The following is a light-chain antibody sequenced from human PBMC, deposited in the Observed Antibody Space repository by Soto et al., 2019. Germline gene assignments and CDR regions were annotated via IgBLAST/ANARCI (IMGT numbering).Light chain of an antibody. J-gene: IGKJ4*02. V-gene: IGKV3-11*01. CDR2: DAS. CDR3: KQRSKWPALT. Sequence: EIVLTQSPATLSLSPGERATLSCRASQSISSNLAWYQQKPGQAPRLLIYDASKRATGNPARFRGSRSGTGVTVTISRVEREGFGSWGCKQRSKWPALTFGGGNEVES. CDR1: QSISSN.